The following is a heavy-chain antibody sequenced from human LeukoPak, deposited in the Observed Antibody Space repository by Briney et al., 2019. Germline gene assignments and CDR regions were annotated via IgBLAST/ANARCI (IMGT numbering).Heavy chain of an antibody. Sequence: PSETLSLTCTVSGGSISSDYWSWIRQPPGKGLEWIGYIYYSGSTNYNPSLKSRVTISVDTSKNQFSLKLGSVTAADTAVYYCARGMGGNWNARYYYYMDLWGKGTTVTVSS. D-gene: IGHD1-1*01. CDR1: GGSISSDY. CDR3: ARGMGGNWNARYYYYMDL. CDR2: IYYSGST. V-gene: IGHV4-59*01. J-gene: IGHJ6*03.